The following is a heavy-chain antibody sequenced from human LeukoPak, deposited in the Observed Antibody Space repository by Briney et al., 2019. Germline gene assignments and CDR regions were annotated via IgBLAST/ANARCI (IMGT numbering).Heavy chain of an antibody. CDR2: IYYSGST. J-gene: IGHJ3*02. CDR3: ARGAEWELHDAFDI. D-gene: IGHD1-26*01. CDR1: GGSISSYY. Sequence: LSETLSLTCTVSGGSISSYYWSWIRQPPGKGLEWIGYIYYSGSTNYNPSLKSRVTISVDTSKNQFSLKLNSVTAADTAVYYCARGAEWELHDAFDIWGQGTMVTVSS. V-gene: IGHV4-59*01.